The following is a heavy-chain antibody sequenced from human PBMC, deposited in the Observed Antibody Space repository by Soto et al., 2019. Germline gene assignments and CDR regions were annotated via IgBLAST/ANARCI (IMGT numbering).Heavy chain of an antibody. V-gene: IGHV1-58*01. CDR2: IDVDSAGT. D-gene: IGHD6-13*01. CDR3: ARTYSSSLGDAFDI. Sequence: SGKVSCKTSGFTVSSSAVDGVRQARGHRLQWIGWIDVDSAGTNYAQMFQERVTITRDTSTSTAYMELSRLRSEDTAVYYCARTYSSSLGDAFDIWGQGTMVTVSS. CDR1: GFTVSSSA. J-gene: IGHJ3*02.